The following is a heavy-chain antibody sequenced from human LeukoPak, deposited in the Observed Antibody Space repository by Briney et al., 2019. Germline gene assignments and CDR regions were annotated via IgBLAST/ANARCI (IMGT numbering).Heavy chain of an antibody. CDR3: ARTGVDYYYYYYYMDV. V-gene: IGHV1-69*04. CDR2: FIPVLGTA. D-gene: IGHD3-3*01. Sequence: PVKVSCKASGGTFSNYAISWVRQAPGQGLQWMGRFIPVLGTANYAQKFQGRVTITADKSTSTAYMELSSLRSEDTAVYYCARTGVDYYYYYYYMDVWGKGTTVTVSS. J-gene: IGHJ6*03. CDR1: GGTFSNYA.